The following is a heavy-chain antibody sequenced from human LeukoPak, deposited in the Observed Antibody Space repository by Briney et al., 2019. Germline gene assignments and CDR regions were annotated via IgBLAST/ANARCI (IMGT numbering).Heavy chain of an antibody. CDR3: AKDHYYGSGSYYRKIYYYMDV. CDR2: IRYDGSNK. J-gene: IGHJ6*03. D-gene: IGHD3-10*01. CDR1: GFTFSSYG. V-gene: IGHV3-30*02. Sequence: GGSLRLSCAASGFTFSSYGIHWVRQAPGKGLEWVVFIRYDGSNKYYADSVKGRFTISRDNSKNALYLQMNSLRAEDTAVYYCAKDHYYGSGSYYRKIYYYMDVWGKGTTVTVSS.